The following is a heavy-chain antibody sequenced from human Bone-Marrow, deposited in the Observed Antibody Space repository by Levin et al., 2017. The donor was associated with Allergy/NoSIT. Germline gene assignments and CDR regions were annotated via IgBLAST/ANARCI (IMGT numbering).Heavy chain of an antibody. CDR2: IYYSGST. CDR1: GGSISSSSYY. Sequence: PSETLSLTCTVSGGSISSSSYYWGWIRQPPGKGLEWIGSIYYSGSTYYNPSLKSRVTISVDTSKNQFSLKLSSVTAADTAVYYCAREQPLLMDFDYWGQGTLVTVSS. CDR3: AREQPLLMDFDY. V-gene: IGHV4-39*07. D-gene: IGHD2-15*01. J-gene: IGHJ4*02.